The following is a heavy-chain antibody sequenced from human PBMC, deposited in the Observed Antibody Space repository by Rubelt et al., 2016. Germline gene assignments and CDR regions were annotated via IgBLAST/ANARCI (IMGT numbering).Heavy chain of an antibody. CDR1: GFSLSTSGMC. J-gene: IGHJ6*02. V-gene: IGHV2-70*15. Sequence: QVTLRESGPALVKPTQTLTLTCTFSGFSLSTSGMCVSWIRQPPGKALEWLARIDWDDDKYYSTSLKTRLTISKDTPKNQLVLTMTNMDPVDTATDYCARILLPDDYESSGGMDVWGQGTTVTVSS. CDR3: ARILLPDDYESSGGMDV. D-gene: IGHD3-22*01. CDR2: IDWDDDK.